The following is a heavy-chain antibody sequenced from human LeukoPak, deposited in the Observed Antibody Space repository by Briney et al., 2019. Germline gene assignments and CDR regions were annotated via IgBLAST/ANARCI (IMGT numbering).Heavy chain of an antibody. CDR3: AKDTGSARLDY. Sequence: GRSLRLSCAASGFPFNTYGMHWVRQAPGKGLECVAVISYDGTNKFYADSVKGRFTISRDNSRNTVYLQVNRLRVEDTAVYYCAKDTGSARLDYWGQGTLVTVSS. J-gene: IGHJ4*02. D-gene: IGHD4-17*01. CDR1: GFPFNTYG. V-gene: IGHV3-30*18. CDR2: ISYDGTNK.